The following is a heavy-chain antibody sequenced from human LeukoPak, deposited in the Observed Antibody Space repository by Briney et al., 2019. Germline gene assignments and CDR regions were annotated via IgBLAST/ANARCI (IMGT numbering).Heavy chain of an antibody. V-gene: IGHV4-34*01. CDR1: GESFSGYY. Sequence: SETLSLTCAVYGESFSGYYWSWIRQPPGKGLEWIGEINHSGSTNHNPSLKSRVTLSVDTSKNQFSLKLSSVTAADTAVYYCARARETVAIDYWGQGTLVTVSS. J-gene: IGHJ4*02. D-gene: IGHD5-12*01. CDR2: INHSGST. CDR3: ARARETVAIDY.